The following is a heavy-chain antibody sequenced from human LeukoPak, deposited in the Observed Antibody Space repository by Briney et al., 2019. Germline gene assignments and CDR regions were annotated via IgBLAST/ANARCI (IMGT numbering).Heavy chain of an antibody. D-gene: IGHD3-3*01. CDR2: ISSSSSYI. CDR1: GFTFSSYS. CDR3: ARARSDGAFDI. Sequence: GSLRLSCAASGFTFSSYSMNWVRQAPGKGLEWVPSISSSSSYIYYADSVKGRFTISRDNAKNSLYLQMNSLRAEDTAVYYCARARSDGAFDIWGQGTMVTVSS. J-gene: IGHJ3*02. V-gene: IGHV3-21*01.